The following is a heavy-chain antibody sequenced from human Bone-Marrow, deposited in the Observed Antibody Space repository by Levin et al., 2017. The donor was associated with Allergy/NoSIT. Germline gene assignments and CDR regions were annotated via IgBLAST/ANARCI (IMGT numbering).Heavy chain of an antibody. J-gene: IGHJ3*02. CDR2: IGYNDQYI. V-gene: IGHV3-11*06. Sequence: GESLKISCAASGFTFSDYYMNWIRQAPGKGLEWLAYIGYNDQYINYAASIKGRFTVSRDNAKNLLFLEMNSLTDEDTAVYYCARDPAVAAVSFDIWGQGTLVTVSS. CDR1: GFTFSDYY. D-gene: IGHD6-19*01. CDR3: ARDPAVAAVSFDI.